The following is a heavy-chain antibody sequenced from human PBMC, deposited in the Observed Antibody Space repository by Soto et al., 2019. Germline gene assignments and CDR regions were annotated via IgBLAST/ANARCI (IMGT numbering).Heavy chain of an antibody. V-gene: IGHV3-23*01. CDR2: ISGSGGST. D-gene: IGHD3-9*01. CDR1: GFTFSSYA. Sequence: GGSLRLSCAASGFTFSSYAMSWVRQAPGKGLEWVSAISGSGGSTYYADSVKGRFTISRDNSKNTLYLQMNSLRAEDTAVYYCAKLNYDILTGYYHYYYYYYYGMDVWGQGTTVTVSS. J-gene: IGHJ6*02. CDR3: AKLNYDILTGYYHYYYYYYYGMDV.